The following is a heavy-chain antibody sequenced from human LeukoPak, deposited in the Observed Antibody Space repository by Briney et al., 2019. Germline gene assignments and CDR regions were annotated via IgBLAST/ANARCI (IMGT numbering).Heavy chain of an antibody. CDR2: ISGSGGST. CDR3: AKWRAPPLDAFDI. V-gene: IGHV3-23*01. J-gene: IGHJ3*02. CDR1: GFTFSSYA. Sequence: PGGSLRLSCAASGFTFSSYAMSWVRQAPGKGLAWVSAISGSGGSTYYADSVKGRFTISRHNSKNTLYLQMNSLRAEDTAVYYCAKWRAPPLDAFDIWGQGTMVTVSS. D-gene: IGHD3-3*01.